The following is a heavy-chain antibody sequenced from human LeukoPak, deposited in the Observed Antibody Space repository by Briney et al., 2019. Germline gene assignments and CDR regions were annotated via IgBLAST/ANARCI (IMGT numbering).Heavy chain of an antibody. CDR3: ARDLGSYSSGWYYYYYYMDV. Sequence: GASVKVSCKASGYTFTSYDINWVRQATGQGLEWMGWMNPNSGNTGYAQKFQGRVTITRNTSISTAYMELSSLRSEDTAVYYCARDLGSYSSGWYYYYYYMDVWGKGTTVTISS. D-gene: IGHD6-19*01. V-gene: IGHV1-8*03. J-gene: IGHJ6*03. CDR1: GYTFTSYD. CDR2: MNPNSGNT.